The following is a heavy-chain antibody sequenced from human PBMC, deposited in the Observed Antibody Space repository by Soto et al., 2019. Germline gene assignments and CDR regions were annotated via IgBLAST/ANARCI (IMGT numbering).Heavy chain of an antibody. J-gene: IGHJ4*02. V-gene: IGHV1-18*01. CDR2: INTYNGNR. Sequence: QVQLVQSGAELGKLGASVRAPCRALGKGFVVYVITGVRRAPGQGLGGMGWINTYNGNRNYAQKFEDRVTMTTATSTNTVYMELRSLKSDDTAIYYCARDRLRGYDSSGFYSWGQGTLVTVSS. D-gene: IGHD3-22*01. CDR1: GKGFVVYV. CDR3: ARDRLRGYDSSGFYS.